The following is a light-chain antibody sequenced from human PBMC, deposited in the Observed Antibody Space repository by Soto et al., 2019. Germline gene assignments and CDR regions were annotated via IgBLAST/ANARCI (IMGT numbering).Light chain of an antibody. J-gene: IGLJ2*01. CDR1: SSNIGAGYD. Sequence: QSVLTQPPSVSGAPGQRVTISCTGSSSNIGAGYDVHWYQQLPGTAPKLLIYGNSNRPSGVPVRFSGSKSVTSASLAITGLQAEDEADYYCQSYDSSLSAYVVFGGGTKLTVL. CDR3: QSYDSSLSAYVV. CDR2: GNS. V-gene: IGLV1-40*01.